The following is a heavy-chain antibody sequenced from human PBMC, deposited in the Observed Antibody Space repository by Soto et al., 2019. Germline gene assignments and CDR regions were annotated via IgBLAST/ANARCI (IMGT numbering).Heavy chain of an antibody. V-gene: IGHV1-8*01. D-gene: IGHD3-10*01. CDR2: MNPNSGNT. J-gene: IGHJ4*02. CDR3: ARGGYYYGSGSYYPFDY. Sequence: QVQLVQSGAEVKKPGASVKVSCKASGYTFTSYDINWLRQATGQGLEWMGWMNPNSGNTGYAQKFQGRVTMTRNTSISTSDMELSSLRSEDTAVYYCARGGYYYGSGSYYPFDYWGQGTLVIVSS. CDR1: GYTFTSYD.